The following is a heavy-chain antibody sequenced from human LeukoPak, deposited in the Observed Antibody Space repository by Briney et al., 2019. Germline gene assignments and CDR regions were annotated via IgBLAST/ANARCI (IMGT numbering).Heavy chain of an antibody. CDR1: GYTFTSYG. Sequence: GASVKVSCKASGYTFTSYGIRWVRQAPGQGLEWVGWISAYNGNTNYAQKLQGRVTMTTDTSTSTAYLELRSLRSDDTAVYYCARGGDIVATGLVSGPWGQGTLVTVSS. J-gene: IGHJ5*02. D-gene: IGHD5-12*01. V-gene: IGHV1-18*01. CDR2: ISAYNGNT. CDR3: ARGGDIVATGLVSGP.